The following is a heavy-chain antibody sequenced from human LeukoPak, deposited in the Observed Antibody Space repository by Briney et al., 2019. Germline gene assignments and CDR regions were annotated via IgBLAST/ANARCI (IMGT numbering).Heavy chain of an antibody. CDR3: ARALQLRGVIIMTTPQGNDY. CDR2: ISSSSSYI. Sequence: GGSLRLSCAASGFTFSSYSMNWVRQAPGKGLEWVSSISSSSSYIYYADSVKGRFTISRDNAKNSLYLQMNSLRAEDTAVYYCARALQLRGVIIMTTPQGNDYWGQGTLVTVSS. CDR1: GFTFSSYS. V-gene: IGHV3-21*01. D-gene: IGHD3-10*01. J-gene: IGHJ4*02.